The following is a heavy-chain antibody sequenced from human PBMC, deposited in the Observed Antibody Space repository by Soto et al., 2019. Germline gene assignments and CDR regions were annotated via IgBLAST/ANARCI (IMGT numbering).Heavy chain of an antibody. Sequence: QVQLQESGPGLVKPSQTLSLTCTVSGGSISSGGYYWSCIRQYPGTGLDWSGYIYYTGITYYKPFLKSRVTISLDTSKNQCSLKLTSVTAEATSVYYSARDPRGVATNFYSGMDGWGQGTTVTVSS. CDR1: GGSISSGGYY. J-gene: IGHJ6*02. V-gene: IGHV4-31*03. CDR2: IYYTGIT. D-gene: IGHD3-3*01. CDR3: ARDPRGVATNFYSGMDG.